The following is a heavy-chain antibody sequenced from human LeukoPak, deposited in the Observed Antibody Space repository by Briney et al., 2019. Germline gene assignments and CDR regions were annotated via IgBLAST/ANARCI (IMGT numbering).Heavy chain of an antibody. D-gene: IGHD6-19*01. V-gene: IGHV2-5*02. CDR2: IYWDDDK. Sequence: ESGPTLVKPTQTLTLTCTFSGFSLSTSGVGVGWIRQPPGKALEWLALIYWDDDKRYSPSLKSRLTITKDTSKNQVVLTMTNMDLVDTATYYCAHSSSSGWHPVGYFDYWGQGTLVTVSS. CDR3: AHSSSSGWHPVGYFDY. J-gene: IGHJ4*02. CDR1: GFSLSTSGVG.